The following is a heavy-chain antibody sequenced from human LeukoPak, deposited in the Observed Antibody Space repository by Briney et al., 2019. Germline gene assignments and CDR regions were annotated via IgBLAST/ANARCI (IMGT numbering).Heavy chain of an antibody. Sequence: SQTLPLTCTVSGGSISSGSKYWSWIRQPDGQGLEWIGRIYTSGNTNYNPSIKSRVTISVGTAKNQFSLKLSSVTAVDTDVYYCARAGYYDFWSGYYAFDYWGQGTLVTVSS. J-gene: IGHJ4*02. CDR3: ARAGYYDFWSGYYAFDY. CDR2: IYTSGNT. V-gene: IGHV4-61*02. D-gene: IGHD3-3*01. CDR1: GGSISSGSKY.